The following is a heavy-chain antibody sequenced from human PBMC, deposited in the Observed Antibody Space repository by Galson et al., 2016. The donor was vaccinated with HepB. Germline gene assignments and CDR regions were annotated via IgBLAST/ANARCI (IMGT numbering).Heavy chain of an antibody. CDR2: IRTDGNVQ. Sequence: SLRLSCAASGFSFARYWMTWVRQAPGKGLEWVANIRTDGNVQQYVDSVKGRFTISRDNANNSLFLQMNSLTVEDTAVYYCATDIWGPRVWGLGSLVTVSS. J-gene: IGHJ4*02. D-gene: IGHD7-27*01. V-gene: IGHV3-7*01. CDR3: ATDIWGPRV. CDR1: GFSFARYW.